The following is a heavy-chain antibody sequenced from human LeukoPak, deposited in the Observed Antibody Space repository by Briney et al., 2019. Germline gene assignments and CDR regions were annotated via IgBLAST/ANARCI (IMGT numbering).Heavy chain of an antibody. CDR1: GFTFSSYW. Sequence: GGSLRLSCAASGFTFSSYWMSWVRQAPGKGLEWVANIKLDGSEKYYVDSVKGRFTISRDNAKNSLYLQMNSLRAEDTAVYYCARDRVGASYYFDYWGQGTLVTVSS. D-gene: IGHD1-26*01. CDR3: ARDRVGASYYFDY. CDR2: IKLDGSEK. J-gene: IGHJ4*02. V-gene: IGHV3-7*01.